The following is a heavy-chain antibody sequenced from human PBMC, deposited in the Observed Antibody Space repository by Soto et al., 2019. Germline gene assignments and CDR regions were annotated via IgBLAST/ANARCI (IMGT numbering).Heavy chain of an antibody. CDR2: IYYSGST. D-gene: IGHD6-13*01. J-gene: IGHJ3*02. CDR1: GGSFSGYYY. CDR3: ASYYSSSWYGNAFDI. V-gene: IGHV4-34*01. Sequence: PSETLSLTCAVYGGSFSGYYYWSWIRQTPGKGLEWIGYIYYSGSTYYNPSLKSRVTISVDTSKNQFSLKLSSVTAADTAVYYCASYYSSSWYGNAFDIWGQGTMVTVSS.